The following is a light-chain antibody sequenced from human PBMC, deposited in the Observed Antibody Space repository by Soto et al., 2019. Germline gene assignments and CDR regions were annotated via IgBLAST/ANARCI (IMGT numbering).Light chain of an antibody. Sequence: QSALTQPPSASGSPGQSVTISCTGTSSDVGGYDYVSWYQQYPGKTPKLMIFEVTKRPSGVPDRFSGSKSGNTASLTVSGLQAEDEADYYCLSYADTAYVFGTGTKLTVL. CDR3: LSYADTAYV. V-gene: IGLV2-8*01. J-gene: IGLJ1*01. CDR2: EVT. CDR1: SSDVGGYDY.